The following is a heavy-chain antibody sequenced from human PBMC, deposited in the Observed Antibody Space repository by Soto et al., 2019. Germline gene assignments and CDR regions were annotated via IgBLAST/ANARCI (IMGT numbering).Heavy chain of an antibody. CDR2: ISSSSSYI. CDR3: ARDEGLYCSGGRCYGSSDN. V-gene: IGHV3-21*01. Sequence: EVQMVESGGGLVKPGGSLRLSCAASGFTFSSYSMNWVRQAPGKGLEWVSSISSSSSYIYYADSVKGRFPISRDNAKNSLYLQMNSLRDEDTAVYYCARDEGLYCSGGRCYGSSDNWGQGTLVTVSS. J-gene: IGHJ4*02. D-gene: IGHD2-15*01. CDR1: GFTFSSYS.